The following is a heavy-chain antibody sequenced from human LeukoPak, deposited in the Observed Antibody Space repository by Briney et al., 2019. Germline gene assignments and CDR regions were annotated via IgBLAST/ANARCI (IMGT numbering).Heavy chain of an antibody. D-gene: IGHD5-12*01. CDR3: ARSLGYSGYDFSPSLDY. V-gene: IGHV3-66*01. CDR2: IYSGGST. Sequence: GGSLRLSCAASGFTVSSKYMSWVRQAPGKGLEWVSVIYSGGSTYYADSVKGRFTISRGNSKNTLYLQMNNPRAEDTAVYYCARSLGYSGYDFSPSLDYWGQGTLVTVSS. CDR1: GFTVSSKY. J-gene: IGHJ4*02.